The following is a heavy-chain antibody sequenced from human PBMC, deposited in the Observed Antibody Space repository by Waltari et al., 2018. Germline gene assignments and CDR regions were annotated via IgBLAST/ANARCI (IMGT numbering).Heavy chain of an antibody. D-gene: IGHD6-6*01. CDR1: GFTFSSYW. Sequence: EVQLVESGGGLVQPGGSLRLSCAASGFTFSSYWMIWVRQAPGKGLEWVANIKQDGSEKYYVDSVKGRFTISRDNAKNSLYLQMNSLRAEDTAVYYCARGRYSSSSGGAFDIWGQGTMVTVSS. CDR2: IKQDGSEK. CDR3: ARGRYSSSSGGAFDI. J-gene: IGHJ3*02. V-gene: IGHV3-7*04.